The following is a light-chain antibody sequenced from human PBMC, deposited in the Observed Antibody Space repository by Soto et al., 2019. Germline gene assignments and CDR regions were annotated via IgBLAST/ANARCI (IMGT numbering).Light chain of an antibody. V-gene: IGLV2-11*01. CDR2: DVS. CDR3: CSYAGSYTWV. CDR1: SSDVGDYNY. Sequence: QSVLTQPRSVSGSPGQSVTISCTGTSSDVGDYNYVSWYEQRPGKAPKVMIYDVSRRPSGVPDRFSGSKSGNTASLTISGLQAEDEDDYYCCSYAGSYTWVFGGGTKLTVL. J-gene: IGLJ3*02.